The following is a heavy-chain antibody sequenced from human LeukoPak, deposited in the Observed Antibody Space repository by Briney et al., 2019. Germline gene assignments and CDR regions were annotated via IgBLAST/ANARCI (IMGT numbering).Heavy chain of an antibody. V-gene: IGHV4-30-4*08. CDR2: ISYSGST. J-gene: IGHJ6*03. CDR1: GVSISSGDYY. CDR3: ARDENSYYMDV. Sequence: PSETLPLTCAVSGVSISSGDYYWTWIRQPPGKGLEWIGYISYSGSTYYNPSLKSGITISLDTSKNQFSLKVTSVTAADTAVYYCARDENSYYMDVWGTGTTVTVS.